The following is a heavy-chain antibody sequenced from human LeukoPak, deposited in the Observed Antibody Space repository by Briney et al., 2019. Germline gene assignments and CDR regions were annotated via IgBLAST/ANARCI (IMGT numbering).Heavy chain of an antibody. D-gene: IGHD3-22*01. CDR3: ARGVRSGLRDPFDY. V-gene: IGHV7-4-1*02. CDR2: INTNTGNP. CDR1: GYTFTGYY. Sequence: ASVKVSCKASGYTFTGYYMHWVRQAPGQGLEWMGWINTNTGNPTYAQGFTGRFVFSLDTSVSTAYLQISSLKAEDTAVYYCARGVRSGLRDPFDYWGQGTLVTVSS. J-gene: IGHJ4*02.